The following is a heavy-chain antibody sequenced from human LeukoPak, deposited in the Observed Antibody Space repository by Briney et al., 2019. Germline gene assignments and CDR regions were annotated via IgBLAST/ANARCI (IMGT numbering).Heavy chain of an antibody. CDR3: ASGSLLRTIFGDRTFDY. J-gene: IGHJ4*02. CDR2: IIPIFGTA. V-gene: IGHV1-69*13. Sequence: SVKVSCKASGGTFSSYAISWVRQAPGQGLEWMGGIIPIFGTANYAQKFQGRVTITADESTSTAYMELSSLRSEDTAVYYCASGSLLRTIFGDRTFDYWGQGILVTVSS. CDR1: GGTFSSYA. D-gene: IGHD3-3*01.